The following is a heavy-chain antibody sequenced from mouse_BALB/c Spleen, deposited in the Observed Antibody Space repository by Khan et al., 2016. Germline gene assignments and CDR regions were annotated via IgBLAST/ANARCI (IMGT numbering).Heavy chain of an antibody. V-gene: IGHV2-9*02. J-gene: IGHJ4*01. CDR3: ARAGVYGNYDSMDY. Sequence: QVQLKESGPGLVAPSQSLSITCTVSGFSLFSYGVHWVRQPPGKGMEWLGVIWTGGSTNYNSALMSRMSINKDNSKRQIFLNMNSLQTDDTATFYCARAGVYGNYDSMDYWGQGTSVTVSS. CDR1: GFSLFSYG. CDR2: IWTGGST. D-gene: IGHD2-10*02.